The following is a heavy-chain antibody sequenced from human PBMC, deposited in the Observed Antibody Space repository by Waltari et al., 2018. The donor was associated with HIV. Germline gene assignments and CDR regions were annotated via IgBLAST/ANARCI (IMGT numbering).Heavy chain of an antibody. D-gene: IGHD6-19*01. V-gene: IGHV3-23*01. J-gene: IGHJ5*01. Sequence: EVQLLESGGGLVQAGGYVRLPCAASGFTVSTYPMSWIRQAPGKGPEWVSGISGSGVTEYYADSVRGRFTISRDDSRNTLDLQMTNLRAEDTAMYYCAKTGYDSGWTFDSWGQGTLVTVSS. CDR1: GFTVSTYP. CDR2: ISGSGVTE. CDR3: AKTGYDSGWTFDS.